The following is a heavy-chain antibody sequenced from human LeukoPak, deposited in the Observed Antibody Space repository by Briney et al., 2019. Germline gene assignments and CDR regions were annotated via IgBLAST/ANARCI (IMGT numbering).Heavy chain of an antibody. D-gene: IGHD3-10*01. CDR1: GGSFSGYY. V-gene: IGHV4-34*01. Sequence: SETLSLTCAVYGGSFSGYYWSWIRQPPGKGPEWIGEINHSGSTNYNPSLKSRVTISVDTSKNQFSLKLSSVTAADTAVYYCASRLGVYWGQGTLVTVSS. J-gene: IGHJ4*02. CDR3: ASRLGVY. CDR2: INHSGST.